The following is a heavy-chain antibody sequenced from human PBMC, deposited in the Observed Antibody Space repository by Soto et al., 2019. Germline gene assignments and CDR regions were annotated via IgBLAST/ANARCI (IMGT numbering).Heavy chain of an antibody. CDR3: ARDQTVAGPTTFDY. J-gene: IGHJ4*02. CDR1: GFTFSSYW. Sequence: VQLVESGGGLVQPGGPLRLSCAASGFTFSSYWMHWVRQTPGKGLVWVSRIDIAGSTTTYADSVKGRFTISRDNAKNTLYLQMNSLRAEDTAVYYCARDQTVAGPTTFDYCGQGTLVTASS. V-gene: IGHV3-74*01. D-gene: IGHD6-19*01. CDR2: IDIAGSTT.